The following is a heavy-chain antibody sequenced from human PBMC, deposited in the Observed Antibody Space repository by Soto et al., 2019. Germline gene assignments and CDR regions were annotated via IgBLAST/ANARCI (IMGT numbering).Heavy chain of an antibody. J-gene: IGHJ6*03. CDR2: IKQDGSEK. Sequence: PGGSLRLSCAASGFTFSSYWMSWVRQAPGKGLEWVANIKQDGSEKYYVDSVKGRFTISRDNAKNSLYLQMNSLRAEDTAVYYCARETGIAAPRGDYMDVWGKGTTVTVSS. CDR3: ARETGIAAPRGDYMDV. D-gene: IGHD6-13*01. V-gene: IGHV3-7*01. CDR1: GFTFSSYW.